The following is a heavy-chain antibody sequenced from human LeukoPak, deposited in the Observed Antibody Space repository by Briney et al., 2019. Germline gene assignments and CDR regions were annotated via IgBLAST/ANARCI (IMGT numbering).Heavy chain of an antibody. Sequence: AASVKVSCTASGYTFTGYYIHWVRQAPGQGLEWMGWINPSSGGTNYAQKFQGRVTMSRDTSISTAYMELSRLTSDDTAIYYCAREGYTGMANFDYWGQGTLVTVSS. V-gene: IGHV1-2*02. J-gene: IGHJ4*02. CDR2: INPSSGGT. D-gene: IGHD1-26*01. CDR3: AREGYTGMANFDY. CDR1: GYTFTGYY.